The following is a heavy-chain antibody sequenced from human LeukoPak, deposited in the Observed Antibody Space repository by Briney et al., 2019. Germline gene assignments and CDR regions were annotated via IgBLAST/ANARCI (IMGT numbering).Heavy chain of an antibody. CDR3: ARGDRYCSSTSCYLALGRGWFDP. D-gene: IGHD2-2*01. CDR2: INHSGST. J-gene: IGHJ5*02. V-gene: IGHV4-34*01. Sequence: SETLSLTCAVYGGSFSGYYWSWIRQPPGKGLEWIGEINHSGSTNYNPSLKSRVTISVDTSKNQFSLKLSSVTAADTAVYYCARGDRYCSSTSCYLALGRGWFDPWGQGTLVTASS. CDR1: GGSFSGYY.